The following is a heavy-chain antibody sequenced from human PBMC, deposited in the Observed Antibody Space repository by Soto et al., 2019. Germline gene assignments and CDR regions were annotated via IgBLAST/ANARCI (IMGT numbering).Heavy chain of an antibody. CDR2: IYYSGST. V-gene: IGHV4-59*01. CDR3: ARGLTGYSSSWYYFDY. Sequence: QVQLQESGPGLVKPSETLSLTCTVSGGSISSYYWSWIRQPPAKGLEWIGYIYYSGSTNYNPSLKSRVTISVDTSTHQFSLKLSSVTAADTAVYYCARGLTGYSSSWYYFDYWGQGTLVTVSS. CDR1: GGSISSYY. D-gene: IGHD6-13*01. J-gene: IGHJ4*02.